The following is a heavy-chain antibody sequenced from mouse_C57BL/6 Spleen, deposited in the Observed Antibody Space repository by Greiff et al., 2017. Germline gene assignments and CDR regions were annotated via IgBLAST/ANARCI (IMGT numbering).Heavy chain of an antibody. CDR3: ARDYDYDGYFDY. V-gene: IGHV1-80*01. D-gene: IGHD2-4*01. Sequence: VKLQESGAELVKPGASVKISCKASGYAFSSYWMNWVKQRPGKGLEWIGQIYPGDGDTNYNGKFKGKATLTADKSSSTAYMQLSSLTSEDSAVYFCARDYDYDGYFDYWGQGTTLTVSS. CDR1: GYAFSSYW. J-gene: IGHJ2*01. CDR2: IYPGDGDT.